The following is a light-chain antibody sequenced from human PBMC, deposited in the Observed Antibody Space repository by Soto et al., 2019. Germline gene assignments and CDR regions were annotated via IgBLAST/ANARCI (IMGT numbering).Light chain of an antibody. CDR3: QQFGTSPIT. CDR2: GAS. CDR1: QSVSGNY. J-gene: IGKJ5*01. V-gene: IGKV3-20*01. Sequence: IVLTQSPGTLSLSPGERATLSCGASQSVSGNYLAWYQQKPGQAPRLLVYGASNRAAGIPDRFSGSGSGTDFTLTISRLEPEDFAMYYCQQFGTSPITFGQGTRLEIK.